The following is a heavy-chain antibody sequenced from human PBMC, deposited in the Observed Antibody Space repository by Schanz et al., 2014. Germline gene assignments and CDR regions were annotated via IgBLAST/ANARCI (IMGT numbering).Heavy chain of an antibody. Sequence: QVQLQQWGAGLLKPSETLSLTCAFSGGSISSYYWSWIRQPAGKGLEWIGRIYNSGKTNYNPSLESRVSMSVDTSKKQLSLKLRSVSAADTAVYYCARVVLGGDAFDIWGQGTMVTVSS. CDR3: ARVVLGGDAFDI. J-gene: IGHJ3*02. V-gene: IGHV4-59*10. D-gene: IGHD3-10*01. CDR1: GGSISSYY. CDR2: IYNSGKT.